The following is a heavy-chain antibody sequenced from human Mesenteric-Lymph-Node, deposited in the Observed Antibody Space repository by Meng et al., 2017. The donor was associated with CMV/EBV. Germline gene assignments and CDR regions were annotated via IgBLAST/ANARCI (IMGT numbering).Heavy chain of an antibody. Sequence: ESLKISCAASGFAFSNYWMHWIRQAPGKGLVWVARINNDGSGTVYANSVKGRFTISRHNAKKTFYLQMNSLRAEDTAVYYCAASGYDSVHAFDIWGQETVVTVSS. CDR1: GFAFSNYW. CDR3: AASGYDSVHAFDI. D-gene: IGHD5-12*01. V-gene: IGHV3-74*01. J-gene: IGHJ3*02. CDR2: INNDGSGT.